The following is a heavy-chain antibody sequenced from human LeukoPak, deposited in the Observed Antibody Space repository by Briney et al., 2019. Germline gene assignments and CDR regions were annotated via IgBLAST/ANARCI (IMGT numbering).Heavy chain of an antibody. CDR3: ARGPYGDYFLFDC. Sequence: PSETLSLTCAVYGGSFSGYYWSWIRQPPGKGLEWIGEINHRGSTNYNPSLKSRVTISVDTSKNQFSLKLSSVTAADTAVYYCARGPYGDYFLFDCWGQGTLVTVSS. CDR2: INHRGST. CDR1: GGSFSGYY. J-gene: IGHJ4*02. V-gene: IGHV4-34*01. D-gene: IGHD4-17*01.